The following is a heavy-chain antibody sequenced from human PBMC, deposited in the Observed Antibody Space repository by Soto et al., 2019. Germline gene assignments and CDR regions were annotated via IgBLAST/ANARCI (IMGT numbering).Heavy chain of an antibody. CDR2: ISYDGTTK. CDR1: GFTFSTYG. D-gene: IGHD4-17*01. J-gene: IGHJ6*02. CDR3: AKDLQSYGDYDYYCYGMDV. Sequence: QVQLVESGGGEVQPGRSLTISCAASGFTFSTYGMHWVRQTPGKGLEWVAVISYDGTTKFYSDSVKGRFTISRDNFKNTLTLQMNSLRADDTAVYSCAKDLQSYGDYDYYCYGMDVWGLGTRVTVSS. V-gene: IGHV3-30*18.